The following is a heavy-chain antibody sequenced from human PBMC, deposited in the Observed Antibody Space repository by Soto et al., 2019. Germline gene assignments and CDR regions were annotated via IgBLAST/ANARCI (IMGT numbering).Heavy chain of an antibody. Sequence: SETLSLTCTVSGGPISSGGYYWSWIRQHPGKGLEWIGYIYYSGSTYYNPSLKSRVTISVDTSKNQFSLKLSSVTAADTAVYYCAREVVVAATSWFDPWGQGTLVTVSS. CDR3: AREVVVAATSWFDP. J-gene: IGHJ5*02. D-gene: IGHD2-15*01. CDR2: IYYSGST. CDR1: GGPISSGGYY. V-gene: IGHV4-31*03.